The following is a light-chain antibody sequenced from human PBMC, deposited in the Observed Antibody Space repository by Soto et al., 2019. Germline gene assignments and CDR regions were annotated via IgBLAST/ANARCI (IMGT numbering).Light chain of an antibody. Sequence: QSVLTQPPSVSGAPGQRVTISCTGSSSNIGAGYDIHWYQQLPGTASKLLIYGNNNRPSGVPDRFSGSKSGTSASLAITGLQAEDEADYYCQSYDSSLSVLYVFGTGTKVTVL. CDR3: QSYDSSLSVLYV. CDR1: SSNIGAGYD. CDR2: GNN. J-gene: IGLJ1*01. V-gene: IGLV1-40*01.